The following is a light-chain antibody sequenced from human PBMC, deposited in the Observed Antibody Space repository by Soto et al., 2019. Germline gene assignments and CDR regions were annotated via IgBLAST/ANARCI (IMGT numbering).Light chain of an antibody. CDR2: AAS. CDR3: QQYFSYLYT. CDR1: HRLNTY. J-gene: IGKJ2*01. Sequence: IRMTQSPSSLSASIGDRVTFTCRASHRLNTYLAWYQQKPGKAPKLLIYAASTLQSGVPSRFSGSGSGTAFTLLISSLQSEDFATYYCQQYFSYLYTFGQGTKLEIK. V-gene: IGKV1-8*01.